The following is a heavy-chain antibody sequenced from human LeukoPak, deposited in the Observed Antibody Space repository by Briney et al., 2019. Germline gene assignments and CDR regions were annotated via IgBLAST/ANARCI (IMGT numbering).Heavy chain of an antibody. J-gene: IGHJ3*02. CDR2: INPNSGGT. V-gene: IGHV1-2*02. D-gene: IGHD6-13*01. CDR1: GYTFTGYY. CDR3: ARDSVRIAAAGLDAFDI. Sequence: ASVKVSCKASGYTFTGYYMHWVRQAPGQGLEWMGWINPNSGGTNYAQKFQGRVTMTRDTSISTAYMELSRLRSDDTAVYYCARDSVRIAAAGLDAFDIWGQGTMVTVSS.